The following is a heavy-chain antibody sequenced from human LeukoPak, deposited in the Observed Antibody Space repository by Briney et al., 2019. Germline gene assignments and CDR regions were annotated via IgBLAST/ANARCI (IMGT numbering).Heavy chain of an antibody. J-gene: IGHJ6*03. CDR1: GGPFSGYY. CDR2: INHSGST. V-gene: IGHV4-34*01. Sequence: SETLSLTCAVYGGPFSGYYWSWIRQPPGKGLEWIGEINHSGSTNYNPSLKSRVTISVDTSKNQFSLKLSSVTAADTAVYYCARGQKQWLAFYYYYYYMDVWGKGTTVTVSS. D-gene: IGHD6-19*01. CDR3: ARGQKQWLAFYYYYYYMDV.